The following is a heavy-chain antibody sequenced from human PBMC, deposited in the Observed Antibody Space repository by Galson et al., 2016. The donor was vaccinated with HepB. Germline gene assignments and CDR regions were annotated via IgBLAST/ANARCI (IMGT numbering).Heavy chain of an antibody. CDR1: GGSISTYY. J-gene: IGHJ6*04. CDR2: IYYSGST. D-gene: IGHD4-17*01. CDR3: ARDHRLRPVPDGGMDV. V-gene: IGHV4-59*01. Sequence: TLSLTCTVSGGSISTYYWSWIRQPPGKGLEWIGYIYYSGSTNNNPSLKSRVTISVDTSKNQFSLKLSSVTAADTAVYYCARDHRLRPVPDGGMDVWGKGTTVTVSS.